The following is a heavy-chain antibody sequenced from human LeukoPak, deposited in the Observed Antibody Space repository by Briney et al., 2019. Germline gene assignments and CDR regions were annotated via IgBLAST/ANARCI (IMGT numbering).Heavy chain of an antibody. J-gene: IGHJ5*02. V-gene: IGHV4-59*01. CDR1: GGSISGYY. CDR3: ARVGKSRVRGSLFDP. CDR2: IYYSGST. D-gene: IGHD3-10*01. Sequence: SETLSLTCTVSGGSISGYYWSWIRQPPGKGLEWIGYIYYSGSTNFNPSLKSRVTISVDTSKNQFSLKLSSVTAADTAVYYCARVGKSRVRGSLFDPWGQGTLVTVSS.